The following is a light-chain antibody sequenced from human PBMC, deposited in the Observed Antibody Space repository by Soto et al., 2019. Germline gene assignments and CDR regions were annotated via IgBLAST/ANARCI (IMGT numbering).Light chain of an antibody. V-gene: IGKV3-20*01. CDR2: GAS. CDR1: QSVSSSH. CDR3: QQYSTSPLT. J-gene: IGKJ4*01. Sequence: EIVMAQAPGPPSVSPGERATLSFRASQSVSSSHLAWYQQKSGQAPRLLIYGASSRATGIPDRFSGSGSGTDFTLTISRLEPEDFAVYHCQQYSTSPLTFGGGTKVDIK.